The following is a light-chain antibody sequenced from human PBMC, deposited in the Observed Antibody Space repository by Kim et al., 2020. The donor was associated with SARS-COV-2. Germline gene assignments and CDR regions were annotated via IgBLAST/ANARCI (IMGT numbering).Light chain of an antibody. CDR3: CSRDTSASPPVL. J-gene: IGLJ2*01. CDR1: SLRKYF. V-gene: IGLV3-19*01. CDR2: GRR. Sequence: LGQTVKITCQGDSLRKYFASWYQKKPGQAPLLLIYGRRNRPSGIPDRFSASNSGDTASLTITGAQAEDEAHYYCCSRDTSASPPVLFGGGTQLTVL.